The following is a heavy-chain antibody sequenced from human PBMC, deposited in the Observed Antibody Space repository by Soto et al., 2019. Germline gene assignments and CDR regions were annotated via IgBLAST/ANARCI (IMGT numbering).Heavy chain of an antibody. J-gene: IGHJ4*02. CDR3: VKDQEDYDILTGYFVY. Sequence: GGSLRLSCSASGFTFSSYAMHWARQAPGKGLEYVSAISSNGGSTYYADSVKGRFTISRDNSKNTLYLQMSSLRAEDTAVYYCVKDQEDYDILTGYFVYWGQGTLVTVSS. CDR1: GFTFSSYA. V-gene: IGHV3-64D*06. CDR2: ISSNGGST. D-gene: IGHD3-9*01.